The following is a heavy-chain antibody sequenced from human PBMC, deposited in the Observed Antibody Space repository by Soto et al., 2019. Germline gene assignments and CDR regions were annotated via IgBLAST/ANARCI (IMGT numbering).Heavy chain of an antibody. D-gene: IGHD6-6*01. CDR2: VYYSGST. Sequence: SETLSLTCTVSGGSISSYYWSWIRQPPGKGLEWIGYVYYSGSTNYNPSLKSRVTISVDTSKNQFSLKLSSVTAADTAVYYCARDKAARPYYYYYYGMDVWGQGTTVTVSS. J-gene: IGHJ6*02. CDR1: GGSISSYY. CDR3: ARDKAARPYYYYYYGMDV. V-gene: IGHV4-59*01.